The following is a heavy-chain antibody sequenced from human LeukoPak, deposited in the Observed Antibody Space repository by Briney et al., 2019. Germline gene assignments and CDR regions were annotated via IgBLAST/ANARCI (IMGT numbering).Heavy chain of an antibody. CDR1: GVSISSYF. V-gene: IGHV4-59*08. CDR2: IYYSGST. Sequence: SETLSLTCTASGVSISSYFWSWIRQPPGKGLEWIGYIYYSGSTNYNPSLKSRVTISVDTSKNQFSLKLSSVTAADTAVYYCARQADAVAGPTSFDYWGQGTLVTVSS. D-gene: IGHD6-19*01. CDR3: ARQADAVAGPTSFDY. J-gene: IGHJ4*02.